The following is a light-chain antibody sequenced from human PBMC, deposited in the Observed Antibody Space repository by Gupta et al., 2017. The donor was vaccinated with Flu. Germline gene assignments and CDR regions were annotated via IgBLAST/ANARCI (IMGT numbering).Light chain of an antibody. Sequence: LGERATINCKSSHNILYKSNNKNYLAWYQHKPGHPPKLLFYWASTRESGVPERFTGSGSGTDFTLTISSLQAEDVAVYYCQQYDNTPMYTFGQGTKMEIK. J-gene: IGKJ2*01. V-gene: IGKV4-1*01. CDR2: WAS. CDR3: QQYDNTPMYT. CDR1: HNILYKSNNKNY.